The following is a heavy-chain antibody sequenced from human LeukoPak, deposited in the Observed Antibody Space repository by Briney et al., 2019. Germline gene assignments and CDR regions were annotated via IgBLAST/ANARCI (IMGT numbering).Heavy chain of an antibody. CDR2: INPNSGGT. CDR1: GYTFTGYY. V-gene: IGHV1-2*02. CDR3: ARGGHGEYYGMDV. J-gene: IGHJ6*02. Sequence: GASVKVSCKASGYTFTGYYMHWVRQAPGQGLEWMGWINPNSGGTNYAQEFQGRVTMTRDTSISTAYMELSRLRSDDTAVYYCARGGHGEYYGMDVWGQGTTVTVSS. D-gene: IGHD3-10*01.